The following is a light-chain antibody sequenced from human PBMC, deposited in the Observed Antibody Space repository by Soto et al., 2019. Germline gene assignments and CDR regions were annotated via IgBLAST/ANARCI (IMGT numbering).Light chain of an antibody. CDR3: QKYSSAPFT. Sequence: DIQMTQSPSSLSASVGDRVTITCRASHDISNFLAWYQQKPGKFPKVLIYAASTLQSGVPSRFSGSGSGTDFTLTISSLQPEDVATYYCQKYSSAPFTFGPGTKVAIK. CDR2: AAS. CDR1: HDISNF. J-gene: IGKJ3*01. V-gene: IGKV1-27*01.